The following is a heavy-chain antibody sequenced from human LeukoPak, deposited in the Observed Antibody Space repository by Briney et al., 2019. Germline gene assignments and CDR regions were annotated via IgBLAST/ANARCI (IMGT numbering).Heavy chain of an antibody. V-gene: IGHV3-33*01. D-gene: IGHD4-17*01. Sequence: GRSLRLSCAASGSTFSSYGMHWVRQAPGKGLEWVAVIWYDGSNKYYADSVKGRFTISRDNSKNTLYLQMNSLRAEDTAVYYCARDYGAEYYFDYWGQGTLVTVSS. CDR2: IWYDGSNK. J-gene: IGHJ4*02. CDR1: GSTFSSYG. CDR3: ARDYGAEYYFDY.